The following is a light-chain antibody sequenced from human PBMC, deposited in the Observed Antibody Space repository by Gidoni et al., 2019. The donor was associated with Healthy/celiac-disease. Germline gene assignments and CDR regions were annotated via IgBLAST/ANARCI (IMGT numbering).Light chain of an antibody. CDR2: GAS. CDR3: QQYGSSPPIT. Sequence: EIVLTQSPGTLSLSPGEGATLSCRASQSVSSSYLAWYQQKPGQAPRHLIYGASSRATGIPDRFSGSGSGTDFTLTISRLEPEDFAVYYCQQYGSSPPITFGQGTRLEIK. CDR1: QSVSSSY. J-gene: IGKJ5*01. V-gene: IGKV3-20*01.